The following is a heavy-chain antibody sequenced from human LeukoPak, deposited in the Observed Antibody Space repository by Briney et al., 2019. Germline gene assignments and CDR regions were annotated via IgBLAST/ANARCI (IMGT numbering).Heavy chain of an antibody. CDR1: GGSFSRHA. V-gene: IGHV1-69*11. Sequence: SVKVSCKASGGSFSRHAINWVRQAPGQGLEWMGRIIPIVGTSNYAQKFQGRVTITADESTNTVYMELSSLTYEDTGVYYCSRPRSYDIVTGQPHNWFDPWGQGTLVIVSA. D-gene: IGHD3-9*01. CDR3: SRPRSYDIVTGQPHNWFDP. J-gene: IGHJ5*02. CDR2: IIPIVGTS.